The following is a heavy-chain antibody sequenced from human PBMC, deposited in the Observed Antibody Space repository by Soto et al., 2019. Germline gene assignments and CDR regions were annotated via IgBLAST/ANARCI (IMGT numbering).Heavy chain of an antibody. CDR2: ISGSGGST. J-gene: IGHJ6*02. Sequence: EVQLLESGGGLVQPGGSRRLSCAASGFTFSSYAMCWVRQAPGKGLEWFSAISGSGGSTYYADSVKGRFTISRDNSKNTLYLQMNSLRAEETAVYYCAKPSGHLERLNYCYHGMDVWGQGTTVTVYS. V-gene: IGHV3-23*01. D-gene: IGHD1-1*01. CDR1: GFTFSSYA. CDR3: AKPSGHLERLNYCYHGMDV.